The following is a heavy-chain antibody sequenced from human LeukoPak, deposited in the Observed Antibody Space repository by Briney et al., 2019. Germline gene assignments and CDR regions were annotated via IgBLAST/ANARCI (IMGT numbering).Heavy chain of an antibody. CDR1: GFTFSSYS. J-gene: IGHJ4*02. Sequence: PGGSLRLSCAASGFTFSSYSMNWVRQAPGKGLEWVSSISSSSSYIYYADSVKGRFTISRDNAKNSLYLQMNSLRAEDTAVYYCAKGVRRAVAGPDYWGQGTLVTVSS. CDR3: AKGVRRAVAGPDY. CDR2: ISSSSSYI. D-gene: IGHD6-19*01. V-gene: IGHV3-21*01.